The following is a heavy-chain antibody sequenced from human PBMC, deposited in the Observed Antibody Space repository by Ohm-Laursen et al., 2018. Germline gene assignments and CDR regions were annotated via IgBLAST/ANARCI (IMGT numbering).Heavy chain of an antibody. CDR2: ISWNSGSI. Sequence: RSLRLSCAATGFTFDDYAMHWVRQAPGKGLEWVSGISWNSGSIGYADSVKGRFTISRDNAKNSLYLQMNSLRAEDTALYYCAKDHSPYSSSLGSAFDIWGQGTMVTVSS. CDR3: AKDHSPYSSSLGSAFDI. J-gene: IGHJ3*02. D-gene: IGHD6-13*01. CDR1: GFTFDDYA. V-gene: IGHV3-9*01.